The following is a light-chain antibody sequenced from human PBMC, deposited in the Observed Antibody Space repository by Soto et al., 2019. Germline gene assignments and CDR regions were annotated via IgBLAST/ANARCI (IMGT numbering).Light chain of an antibody. CDR3: QQHYNYPLT. J-gene: IGKJ4*01. CDR1: QGISRA. Sequence: IQLTQSPSSVAASVGDRVTITCRASQGISRALSWYQQKPGSAPKLPIYTTSNLRGGVPSRFSASGSDTEFTLTVSSLQPEDFATYYCQQHYNYPLTFGGGTKVDIK. V-gene: IGKV1-9*01. CDR2: TTS.